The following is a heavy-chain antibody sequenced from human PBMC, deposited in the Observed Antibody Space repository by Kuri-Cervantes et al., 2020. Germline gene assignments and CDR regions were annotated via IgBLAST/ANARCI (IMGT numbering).Heavy chain of an antibody. CDR1: GYTFTSYD. V-gene: IGHV1-8*01. D-gene: IGHD1-26*01. CDR2: MNPNSGNT. Sequence: ASVKVSCKASGYTFTSYDINWARQATGQGLEWMGWMNPNSGNTGYAQKFQGRVTMTRNTSISTAYMELSSLRSEDTAVYYCARGRGGLWELRGNHLKNNWFDPWGQGTLVTVSS. J-gene: IGHJ5*02. CDR3: ARGRGGLWELRGNHLKNNWFDP.